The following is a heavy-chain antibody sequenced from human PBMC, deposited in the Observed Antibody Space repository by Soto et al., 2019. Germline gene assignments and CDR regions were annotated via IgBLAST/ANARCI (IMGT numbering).Heavy chain of an antibody. Sequence: QVQLQESGPGLVKPSETLSLICAGSGVSINSYYWSWIRQPPGKALEWIGYIYYSGTTNYNPSLKSLVTISVDTSKNQFSLRLSSVTAADTAVYYCARAGGRYAITAYDVWGPGTLVTISS. CDR2: IYYSGTT. CDR1: GVSINSYY. V-gene: IGHV4-59*01. CDR3: ARAGGRYAITAYDV. D-gene: IGHD1-26*01. J-gene: IGHJ3*01.